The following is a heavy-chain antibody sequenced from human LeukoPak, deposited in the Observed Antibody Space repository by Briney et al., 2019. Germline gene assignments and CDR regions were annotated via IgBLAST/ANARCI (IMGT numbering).Heavy chain of an antibody. Sequence: GGSLRLSCAASGFTVSSNYMSWVRQAPGKGLEWVSVIYSGGSTYYADSVKGRFTISRDNSKNTLYLQMNSLRAEDTAVYYCARARISYCGGDCSPYWYFDLWGRGTLVTVSS. J-gene: IGHJ2*01. CDR3: ARARISYCGGDCSPYWYFDL. CDR2: IYSGGST. D-gene: IGHD2-21*02. V-gene: IGHV3-66*01. CDR1: GFTVSSNY.